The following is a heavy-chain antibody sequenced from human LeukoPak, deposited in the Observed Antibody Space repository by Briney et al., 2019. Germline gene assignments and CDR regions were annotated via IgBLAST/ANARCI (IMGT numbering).Heavy chain of an antibody. Sequence: GGSLRHSCAASGFTFDEHDMYWVRQVPGKGLEWVCLISKDGGNKHYADSVKGRFSISRDNNRNSLSLQMNSLRSEDTALYFCAKRSGAPNNFDYWGQEPWSPSPQ. CDR1: GFTFDEHD. CDR2: ISKDGGNK. J-gene: IGHJ4*01. CDR3: AKRSGAPNNFDY. D-gene: IGHD1-1*01. V-gene: IGHV3-43*02.